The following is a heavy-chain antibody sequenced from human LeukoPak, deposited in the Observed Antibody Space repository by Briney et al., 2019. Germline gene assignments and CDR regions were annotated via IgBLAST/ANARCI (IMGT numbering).Heavy chain of an antibody. CDR3: ARDGYCSGSSCYSTTDY. CDR1: GFTFSSYA. D-gene: IGHD2-15*01. V-gene: IGHV3-48*04. Sequence: GGSLRLSCAASGFTFSSYAMGWVRQAPGKGLEWVSYISSSSSAIYYADSVKGRFTISRDNAKNSLYLQMNSLRAEDTAVYYCARDGYCSGSSCYSTTDYWGQGTLVTVSS. CDR2: ISSSSSAI. J-gene: IGHJ4*02.